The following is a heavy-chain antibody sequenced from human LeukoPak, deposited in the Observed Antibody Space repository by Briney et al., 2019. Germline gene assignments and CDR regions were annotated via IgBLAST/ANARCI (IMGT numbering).Heavy chain of an antibody. CDR3: ARVIYCSGGSCYDGARFDP. Sequence: PSETLSLTCAVSGYSISSGYYWGWIRQPPGKGLEWIGSIYHSGITYYNASLKSRVTLSVDTSKNQFSLKLSSVTAADTAVYYCARVIYCSGGSCYDGARFDPWGQGTLVTVSS. J-gene: IGHJ5*02. CDR2: IYHSGIT. CDR1: GYSISSGYY. D-gene: IGHD2-15*01. V-gene: IGHV4-38-2*01.